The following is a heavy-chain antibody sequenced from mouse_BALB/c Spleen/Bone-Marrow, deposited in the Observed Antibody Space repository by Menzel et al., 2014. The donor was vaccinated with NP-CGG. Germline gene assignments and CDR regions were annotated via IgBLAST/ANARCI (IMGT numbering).Heavy chain of an antibody. V-gene: IGHV1-4*01. CDR2: INPSSGYT. CDR3: AREGYGNYAY. J-gene: IGHJ3*01. D-gene: IGHD2-10*02. Sequence: VKLVESGAELARPGASVKMSCKASGYTFTSYTMHWVKQRPGQGLEWIGYINPSSGYTNYNQKFKDKATLTADKSSSTAYMQLSSLISEDSAVYYCAREGYGNYAYWGQGTLVTVSA. CDR1: GYTFTSYT.